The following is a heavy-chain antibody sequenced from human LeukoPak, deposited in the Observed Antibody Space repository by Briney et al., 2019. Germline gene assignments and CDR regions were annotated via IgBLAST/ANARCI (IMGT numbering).Heavy chain of an antibody. J-gene: IGHJ6*04. D-gene: IGHD6-19*01. V-gene: IGHV4-59*12. Sequence: PSETLSLTCTVSGGSISSYYWSWIRQPPGKGLEWIGYIYYSGSTNYNPSLKSRVTISVDTSKNQFSLKLSSVTAADTAVYYCAVPGIAVAGPPDVWGKGTTVTISS. CDR2: IYYSGST. CDR1: GGSISSYY. CDR3: AVPGIAVAGPPDV.